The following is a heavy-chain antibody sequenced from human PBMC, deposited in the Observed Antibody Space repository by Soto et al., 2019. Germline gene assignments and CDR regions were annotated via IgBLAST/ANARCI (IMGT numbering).Heavy chain of an antibody. V-gene: IGHV1-8*01. D-gene: IGHD1-1*01. Sequence: ASVKVSCKASGYTFTSYDINWVRQATGQGLEWMGWMNPNSGNTGYAQKFQGRVTMTRNTSISTAYMELSSLRSEDTAVYYCARGLGNGMSERGGYYMDVWGKGTTVTVSS. J-gene: IGHJ6*03. CDR1: GYTFTSYD. CDR2: MNPNSGNT. CDR3: ARGLGNGMSERGGYYMDV.